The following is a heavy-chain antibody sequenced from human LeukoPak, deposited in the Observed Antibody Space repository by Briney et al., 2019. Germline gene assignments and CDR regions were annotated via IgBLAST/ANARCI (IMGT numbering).Heavy chain of an antibody. J-gene: IGHJ4*02. CDR1: GGPISSYY. CDR3: ARAGSSAYLIDY. D-gene: IGHD3-22*01. Sequence: SETLSLTCTVSGGPISSYYWSWIRQPPGKGLEWIGYIYYSGSTNYNPSLKGRVTISVDTSKNQFSLKLTSVTAADTAVYYCARAGSSAYLIDYWGRGTLVTVSS. CDR2: IYYSGST. V-gene: IGHV4-59*01.